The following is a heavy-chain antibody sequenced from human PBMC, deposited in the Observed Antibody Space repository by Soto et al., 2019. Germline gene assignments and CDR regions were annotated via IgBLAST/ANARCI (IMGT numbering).Heavy chain of an antibody. V-gene: IGHV1-46*02. D-gene: IGHD2-21*02. CDR3: ARGGHIAVVTDSFDY. J-gene: IGHJ4*02. CDR1: EYTLNPYH. Sequence: GASGKVSCKPYEYTLNPYHLHWVRQAPRQGLEWIGIIHPSGGGSTYAQKFLGRVTMTRDTSTSTVFMELSSLRSADTAVYYCARGGHIAVVTDSFDYWGQGTLVTVSS. CDR2: IHPSGGGS.